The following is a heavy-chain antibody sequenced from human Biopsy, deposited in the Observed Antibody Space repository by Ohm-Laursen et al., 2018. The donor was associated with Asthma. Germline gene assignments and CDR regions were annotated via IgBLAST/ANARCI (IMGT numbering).Heavy chain of an antibody. Sequence: TLSLTCPVSYSSITSGGYYWTWIRQHPGKGLEWIGFIYYSGSTYYNPSLKSRVSISIDTSKNQFSLKLSSVTAADTAVYYCARAQDYYDSRGYYRSFDYWGQRTLVTVSS. V-gene: IGHV4-31*03. CDR1: YSSITSGGYY. CDR3: ARAQDYYDSRGYYRSFDY. J-gene: IGHJ4*02. CDR2: IYYSGST. D-gene: IGHD3-22*01.